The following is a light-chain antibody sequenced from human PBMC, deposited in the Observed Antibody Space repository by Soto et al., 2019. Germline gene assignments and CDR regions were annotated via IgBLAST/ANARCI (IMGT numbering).Light chain of an antibody. V-gene: IGKV3-20*01. CDR3: QEYGSSRT. J-gene: IGKJ1*01. CDR1: QTVSSSN. Sequence: EIVLTQSPGTLSLSPGERATLSCRASQTVSSSNLAWYQQKPGQAPRLLIYGASSRATGIPDRFSGSGSGTDFTLTISRLEPEDVAVYYCQEYGSSRTFGQGTQVEIK. CDR2: GAS.